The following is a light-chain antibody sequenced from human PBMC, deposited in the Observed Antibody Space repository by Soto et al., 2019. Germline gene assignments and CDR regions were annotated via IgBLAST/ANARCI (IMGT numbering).Light chain of an antibody. Sequence: DIQMTQSPSTLSASVGDRDTITCRASQSITNWLAWYQQKPGKAPKLLIYKSSSLESGVPSRFSGRGSGTEFTLTISSLQPDDCATYYCQQYNTYSPTFGQGTKVEIK. CDR1: QSITNW. CDR2: KSS. CDR3: QQYNTYSPT. J-gene: IGKJ1*01. V-gene: IGKV1-5*03.